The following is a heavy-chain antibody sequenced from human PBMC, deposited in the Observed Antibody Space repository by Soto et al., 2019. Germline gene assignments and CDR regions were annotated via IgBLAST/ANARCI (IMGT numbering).Heavy chain of an antibody. CDR3: ARDTNCSGGSCYLVGWVYYYYYYGMDV. CDR1: GFTFSSYS. D-gene: IGHD2-15*01. CDR2: ISSSSSYI. J-gene: IGHJ6*02. Sequence: PGESLKISCAASGFTFSSYSMNWVRQAPWKGLEWVSSISSSSSYIYYADSVKGRFTISRDNAKNSLYLQMNSLRAEDTAVYYCARDTNCSGGSCYLVGWVYYYYYYGMDVWGQGTTVTVSS. V-gene: IGHV3-21*01.